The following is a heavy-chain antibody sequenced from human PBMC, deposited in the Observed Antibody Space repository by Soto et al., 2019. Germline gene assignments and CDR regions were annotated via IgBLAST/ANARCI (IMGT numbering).Heavy chain of an antibody. D-gene: IGHD1-26*01. CDR2: IYHSGSP. V-gene: IGHV4-4*02. CDR1: GGSISSSNW. Sequence: QVQLQESGPGLVKPSGTLSLTCAVSGGSISSSNWWSWVRQPPGKGLEWIGEIYHSGSPNYIPSLKSRVTISVDKSKNQFSLKMRSVTAADTAVYYCAIVSGSYYYGMDVWGQGTTVTVSS. CDR3: AIVSGSYYYGMDV. J-gene: IGHJ6*02.